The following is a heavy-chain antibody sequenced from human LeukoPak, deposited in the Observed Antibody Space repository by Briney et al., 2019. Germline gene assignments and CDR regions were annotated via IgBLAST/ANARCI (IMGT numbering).Heavy chain of an antibody. Sequence: PGRSLRLSCAASGFTFSSYGMHWVRQAPGKGLEWVAVIWYDGSNKYYTDSVKGRFTITRDNSKNTLYLQMNSLRAEGTAVYYCARAGYCSGGSCYGIDYWGQGTLVTVSS. CDR3: ARAGYCSGGSCYGIDY. J-gene: IGHJ4*02. V-gene: IGHV3-33*01. CDR1: GFTFSSYG. CDR2: IWYDGSNK. D-gene: IGHD2-15*01.